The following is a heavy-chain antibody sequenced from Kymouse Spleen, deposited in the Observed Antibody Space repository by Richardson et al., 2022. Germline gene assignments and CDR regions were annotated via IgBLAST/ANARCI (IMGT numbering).Heavy chain of an antibody. CDR1: GFTFDDYA. V-gene: IGHV3-9*01. J-gene: IGHJ6*02. CDR3: AKDIGGSPYYYYYGMDV. Sequence: EVQLVESGGGLVQPGRSLRLSCAASGFTFDDYAMHWVRQAPGKGLEWVSGISWNSGSIGYADSVKGRFTISRDNAKNSLYLQMNSLRAEDTALYYCAKDIGGSPYYYYYGMDVWGQGTTVTVSS. CDR2: ISWNSGSI. D-gene: IGHD1-26*01.